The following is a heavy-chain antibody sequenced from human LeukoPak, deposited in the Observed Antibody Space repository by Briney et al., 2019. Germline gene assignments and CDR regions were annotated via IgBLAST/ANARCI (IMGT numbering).Heavy chain of an antibody. CDR1: GFTFSNAW. CDR3: TTDYYDSSGYYYAPFDY. V-gene: IGHV3-15*01. CDR2: IKSKTDGGTT. Sequence: GGSLRLSFAASGFTFSNAWMSWVRQAPGKGLEWVGRIKSKTDGGTTDYAAPVKGRFTISRDDSKNTLYLQMNSLKAEDTAVYYCTTDYYDSSGYYYAPFDYWGQGTLVTVSS. J-gene: IGHJ4*02. D-gene: IGHD3-22*01.